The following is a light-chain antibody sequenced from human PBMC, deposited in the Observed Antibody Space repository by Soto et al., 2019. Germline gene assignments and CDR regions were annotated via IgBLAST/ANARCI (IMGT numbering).Light chain of an antibody. Sequence: EMVMTQSPATLSVSPGERATLSCRASQSVSSNLAWYQQKPGQAPRLLIYGASTRATGITARFSGSGSGTEFTLTIRSLQSEDFAVYYCQQYHNWTFGPGTKVEIK. CDR3: QQYHNWT. V-gene: IGKV3-15*01. CDR1: QSVSSN. J-gene: IGKJ1*01. CDR2: GAS.